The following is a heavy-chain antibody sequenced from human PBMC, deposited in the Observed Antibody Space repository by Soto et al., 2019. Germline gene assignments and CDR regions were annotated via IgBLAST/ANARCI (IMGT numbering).Heavy chain of an antibody. V-gene: IGHV4-61*03. Sequence: KPSETLSLTCTVSGATVSRGDYFWTWIRQPPGKGLEWIGYIYSSGTTNYNPALKSRVTISLDTSRSYFSLKLTSVTAADTAVYFCARDRRDGYKRYFEFWGQGNQVTVSS. CDR2: IYSSGTT. CDR3: ARDRRDGYKRYFEF. J-gene: IGHJ4*02. D-gene: IGHD5-12*01. CDR1: GATVSRGDYF.